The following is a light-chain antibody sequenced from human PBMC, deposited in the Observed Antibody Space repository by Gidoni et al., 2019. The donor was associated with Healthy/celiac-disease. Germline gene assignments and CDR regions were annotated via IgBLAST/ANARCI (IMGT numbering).Light chain of an antibody. CDR1: QSVSSY. J-gene: IGKJ5*01. CDR2: AAS. V-gene: IGKV3-11*01. CDR3: QQRSNWPPA. Sequence: EIVLTQSPATLSLSPGESATLSCRASQSVSSYLAWYQQKPGQAPRLLIYAASNRATGIPARFSGSGSGTDFTLTISSLEPEDFAVYYCQQRSNWPPAFGQGTRLEIK.